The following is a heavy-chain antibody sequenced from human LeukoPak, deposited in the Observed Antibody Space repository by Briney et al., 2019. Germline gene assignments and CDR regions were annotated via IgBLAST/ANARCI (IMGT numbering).Heavy chain of an antibody. V-gene: IGHV4-34*01. Sequence: SETLSLSCAVYGGSFSGYYWSWIRQPPGKGLEWIGEINHSGSTNYNPSLKSRVTISVDTSKNQFSLKLSSVTAADTAVYYCARALVSSVEMDVWGQGTTVTVSS. J-gene: IGHJ6*02. D-gene: IGHD2-2*01. CDR3: ARALVSSVEMDV. CDR2: INHSGST. CDR1: GGSFSGYY.